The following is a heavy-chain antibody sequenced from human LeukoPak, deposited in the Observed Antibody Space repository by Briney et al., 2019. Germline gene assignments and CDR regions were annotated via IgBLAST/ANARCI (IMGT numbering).Heavy chain of an antibody. CDR3: ARPRRVPAAIDDAFDI. J-gene: IGHJ3*02. CDR2: IIPIFGTA. V-gene: IGHV1-69*13. CDR1: GGTFSSYA. Sequence: ASVKVSCKASGGTFSSYAISWVRQAPGQGREGMGGIIPIFGTANYAQKFQGRVTITADESTSTAYMELSSLRSEDTAVYYCARPRRVPAAIDDAFDIWGQGTMVTVSS. D-gene: IGHD2-2*01.